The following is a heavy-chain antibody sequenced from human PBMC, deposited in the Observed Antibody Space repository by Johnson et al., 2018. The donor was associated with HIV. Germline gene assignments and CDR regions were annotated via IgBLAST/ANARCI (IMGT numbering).Heavy chain of an antibody. CDR1: GFTFSDYF. CDR2: ISSSGSSI. J-gene: IGHJ3*02. CDR3: ARLAIDYSSGWYGLAFDI. Sequence: QVQLVESGGGLVKPGGSLRLSCKASGFTFSDYFMSWIRQAPGKGLECISYISSSGSSIYYTDSLKGRFTISRDNSKNTLYLQLNSLRAEDTAVYYCARLAIDYSSGWYGLAFDIWGQGTMVTVSS. D-gene: IGHD6-19*01. V-gene: IGHV3-11*01.